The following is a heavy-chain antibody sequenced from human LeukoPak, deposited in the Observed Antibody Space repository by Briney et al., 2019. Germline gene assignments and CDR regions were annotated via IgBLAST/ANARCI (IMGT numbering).Heavy chain of an antibody. J-gene: IGHJ4*02. V-gene: IGHV3-23*01. CDR1: GFTFSSYA. CDR2: ISGSGTST. CDR3: AKVHDSGTYATLDY. Sequence: GGSLRLSCAASGFTFSSYAMSWVRQAPGKGLEWVSVISGSGTSTDYADSVKGRFTISRDNFKNTLYLQMNSLRAEDTAVYHCAKVHDSGTYATLDYWGQGTLVTVSS. D-gene: IGHD3-10*01.